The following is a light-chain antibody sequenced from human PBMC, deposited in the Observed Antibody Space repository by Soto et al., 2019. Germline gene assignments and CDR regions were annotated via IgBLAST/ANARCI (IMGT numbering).Light chain of an antibody. Sequence: QSALTQPASVSGSPGQSITISCTGTSSDVGGYNYVSWHQQHPGKAPKLMIYDVSNRPSGVSNRFSASKSGNTASLTISGLQAEDEADYYCSSYRSSNTVVFGGGTKVTVL. V-gene: IGLV2-14*01. CDR1: SSDVGGYNY. CDR3: SSYRSSNTVV. J-gene: IGLJ2*01. CDR2: DVS.